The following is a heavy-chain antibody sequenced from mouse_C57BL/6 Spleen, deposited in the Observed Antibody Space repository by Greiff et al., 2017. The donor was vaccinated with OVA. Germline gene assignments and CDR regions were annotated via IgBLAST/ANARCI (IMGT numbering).Heavy chain of an antibody. CDR3: ARVSSGRNYFDY. CDR1: GYTFTSYW. D-gene: IGHD3-2*02. CDR2: IYPGSGST. J-gene: IGHJ2*01. Sequence: VQLQQPGAELVKPGASVKMSCKASGYTFTSYWITWVKQRPGQGLEWIGDIYPGSGSTNYNEKFKSKATLTVDTSSSTAYMQLSSLTSEDSAVYYCARVSSGRNYFDYWGQGTTLTVSS. V-gene: IGHV1-55*01.